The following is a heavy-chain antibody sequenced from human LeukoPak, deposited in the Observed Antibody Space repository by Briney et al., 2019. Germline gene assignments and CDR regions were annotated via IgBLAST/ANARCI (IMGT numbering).Heavy chain of an antibody. Sequence: GASLRLSCAASGFTFSSYAMSWVRQAPGKGLGWVSAISGSGGSTYYADSVKGRFTISRDNSKNTLYLQMNSLRAEDTAVYYCAKEESLYYYDSSGYPNWGQGTLVTVSS. CDR1: GFTFSSYA. CDR2: ISGSGGST. CDR3: AKEESLYYYDSSGYPN. J-gene: IGHJ4*02. V-gene: IGHV3-23*01. D-gene: IGHD3-22*01.